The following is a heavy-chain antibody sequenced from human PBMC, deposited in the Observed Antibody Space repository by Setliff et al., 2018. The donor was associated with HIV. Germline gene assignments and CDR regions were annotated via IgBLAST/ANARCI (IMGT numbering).Heavy chain of an antibody. CDR3: ARGRLYGVVDY. Sequence: SETLSLTCAVDGGSFSGYYWSWIRQPPGKGLEWIGEINHSGSTNYNPSLKSRVAISVDTSKNQFSLKLTSVTAADTAVYYCARGRLYGVVDYWGQGTLVTVSS. V-gene: IGHV4-34*01. CDR1: GGSFSGYY. CDR2: INHSGST. J-gene: IGHJ4*02. D-gene: IGHD3-10*01.